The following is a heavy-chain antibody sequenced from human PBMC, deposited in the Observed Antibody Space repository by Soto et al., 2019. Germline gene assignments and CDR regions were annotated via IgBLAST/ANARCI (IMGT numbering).Heavy chain of an antibody. V-gene: IGHV4-59*08. CDR1: GGSISSYY. CDR3: FCLVPREPSAIDY. CDR2: IYYSGST. D-gene: IGHD2-2*02. Sequence: SETLSLTCTVSGGSISSYYWSWIRQPPGKGLEWMGYIYYSGSTNYNPSLKSRVTISIDTSKNQFSLKLSSVTAAETAVYYCFCLVPREPSAIDYWGQG. J-gene: IGHJ4*02.